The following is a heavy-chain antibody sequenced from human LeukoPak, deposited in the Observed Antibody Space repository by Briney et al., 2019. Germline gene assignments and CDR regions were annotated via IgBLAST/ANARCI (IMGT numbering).Heavy chain of an antibody. Sequence: GGSLRLSCAASGFTFSNAWMSWVRQAPGKGLGWVGRIKSKADGGTTDYAAPVKGRFTISRDDSKNTLYLQMNSLKTEDTAVYYCTTDLYDYGDYVDYYYYGMDVWGQGTTVTVSS. CDR1: GFTFSNAW. CDR2: IKSKADGGTT. D-gene: IGHD4-17*01. CDR3: TTDLYDYGDYVDYYYYGMDV. V-gene: IGHV3-15*01. J-gene: IGHJ6*02.